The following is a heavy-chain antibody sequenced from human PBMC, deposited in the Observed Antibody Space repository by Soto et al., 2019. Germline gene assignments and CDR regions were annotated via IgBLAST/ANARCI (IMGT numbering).Heavy chain of an antibody. D-gene: IGHD2-15*01. CDR1: GGSISSGGYY. V-gene: IGHV4-31*03. Sequence: QVQLQESGPGLVKPSQTLSLTCTVSGGSISSGGYYWSWIRQHPGKGLEWIGHIYYSGSTYYNPSLKSRVTISVDTSNNQFAPNLSSVTAADTDVYYCARDAGRYCSGGSCYSWGQGTLVTVSS. CDR2: IYYSGST. J-gene: IGHJ4*02. CDR3: ARDAGRYCSGGSCYS.